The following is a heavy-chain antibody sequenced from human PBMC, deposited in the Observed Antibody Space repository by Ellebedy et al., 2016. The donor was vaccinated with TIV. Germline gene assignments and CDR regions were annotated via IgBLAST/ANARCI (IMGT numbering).Heavy chain of an antibody. V-gene: IGHV5-51*01. CDR2: ISPVDSDT. D-gene: IGHD1-7*01. J-gene: IGHJ5*02. CDR1: GYSFTSYW. Sequence: GASLKISCKGSGYSFTSYWNCWLRQMPGKGLEWMGIISPVDSDTRYSPSFQGQVTISADKSISTAYLQWSSLKASDTAMYYCARTALTGTTVRWFAPWGQGTLVTVSS. CDR3: ARTALTGTTVRWFAP.